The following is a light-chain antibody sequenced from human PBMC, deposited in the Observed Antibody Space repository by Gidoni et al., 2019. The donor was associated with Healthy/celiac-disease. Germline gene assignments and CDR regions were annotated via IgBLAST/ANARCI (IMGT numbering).Light chain of an antibody. CDR3: QQYNNWSET. CDR2: GAS. J-gene: IGKJ1*01. CDR1: QSVSSN. V-gene: IGKV3-15*01. Sequence: EIVMTQSPATLSVSPGERATLSCRASQSVSSNLAWYQQKPGQAPRLLIYGASTRATGIPARVSGSGSGTEFTLTISSLQSEDFAVYYCQQYNNWSETFXXXTKVEIK.